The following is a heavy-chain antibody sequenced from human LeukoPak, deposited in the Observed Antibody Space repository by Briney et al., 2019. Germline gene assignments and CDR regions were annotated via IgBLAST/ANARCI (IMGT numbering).Heavy chain of an antibody. V-gene: IGHV1-8*03. J-gene: IGHJ4*02. CDR3: ARARYYFDSSAYFDY. CDR2: MNPNTGNT. D-gene: IGHD3-22*01. CDR1: GYTFTTYD. Sequence: ASVKVSCKASGYTFTTYDINWVRQTTGQGLEWMGRMNPNTGNTGHAQKFQGRFTITRNTSTNTVYMELSSLRSEDTAIYYCARARYYFDSSAYFDYWGQGTLVTVSS.